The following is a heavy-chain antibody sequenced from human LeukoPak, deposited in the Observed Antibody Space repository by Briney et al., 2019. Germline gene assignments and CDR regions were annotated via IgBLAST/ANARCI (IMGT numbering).Heavy chain of an antibody. D-gene: IGHD6-19*01. CDR2: IYYTGST. V-gene: IGHV4-39*01. Sequence: AETLSLTCTVSGGSISSSGYYWGWIRQPPGKGLEWIGSIYYTGSTYYNPSLKSRLTISVDTSKNQFSLKLSSVTAADTAVYYCAVGGAVAGTHDWGQGTLVTVSS. J-gene: IGHJ4*02. CDR3: AVGGAVAGTHD. CDR1: GGSISSSGYY.